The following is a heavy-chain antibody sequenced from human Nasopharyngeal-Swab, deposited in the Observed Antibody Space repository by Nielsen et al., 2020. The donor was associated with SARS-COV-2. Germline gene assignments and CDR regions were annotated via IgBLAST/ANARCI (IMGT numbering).Heavy chain of an antibody. CDR3: ATDSLYGSGSYHYYYYYGMDV. D-gene: IGHD3-10*01. Sequence: ASVNVSCKVSGYALSDLSMHWVRQAPGKGLEWMGGFDPEDGETIYAQKFQGRVTMTEDTSTDTAYMELSSLRSEDTAVYYCATDSLYGSGSYHYYYYYGMDVGGQGTTVTVSS. V-gene: IGHV1-24*01. J-gene: IGHJ6*02. CDR1: GYALSDLS. CDR2: FDPEDGET.